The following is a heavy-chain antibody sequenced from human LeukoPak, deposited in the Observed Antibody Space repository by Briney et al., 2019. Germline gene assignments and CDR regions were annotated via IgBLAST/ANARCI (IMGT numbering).Heavy chain of an antibody. Sequence: ASVKVSRKPSGYPFTTWEINWVRQAAGQGLEWMGWVHPNSGNTAYAQKFQGRVTMTRDTSISTAYMEVSGLRSDDTAVYFCARGPRNDPWGQGTLVTVSS. CDR2: VHPNSGNT. CDR3: ARGPRNDP. CDR1: GYPFTTWE. D-gene: IGHD1-14*01. J-gene: IGHJ5*02. V-gene: IGHV1-8*01.